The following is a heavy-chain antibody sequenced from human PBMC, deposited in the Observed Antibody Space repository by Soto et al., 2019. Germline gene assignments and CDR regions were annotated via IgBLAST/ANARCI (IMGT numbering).Heavy chain of an antibody. CDR2: IIPIFGTA. CDR3: AREKNCSGGSCYIDYYYYGMDV. D-gene: IGHD2-15*01. V-gene: IGHV1-69*13. Sequence: SVKVSCKASGGTFSSYAISWVRQAPGQGLEWMGGIIPIFGTANYAQKFQGRVTITADESTSTAYMELSSLRSEDTAVYYCAREKNCSGGSCYIDYYYYGMDVWGQGTTVTVSS. J-gene: IGHJ6*02. CDR1: GGTFSSYA.